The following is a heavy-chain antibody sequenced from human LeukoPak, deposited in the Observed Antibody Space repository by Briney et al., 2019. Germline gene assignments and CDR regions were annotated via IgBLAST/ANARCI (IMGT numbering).Heavy chain of an antibody. V-gene: IGHV4-59*08. J-gene: IGHJ6*02. Sequence: PSETLSLTCTVSGGSISSYYGSWIRQPPGKGLEWIGYIYYSGSTNYNPSLQSRVPISVDTSKNQFSLKLSSVTAADTAVYYCDRGNYYSSGMDVWGQGTTVTVSS. CDR2: IYYSGST. CDR3: DRGNYYSSGMDV. CDR1: GGSISSYY.